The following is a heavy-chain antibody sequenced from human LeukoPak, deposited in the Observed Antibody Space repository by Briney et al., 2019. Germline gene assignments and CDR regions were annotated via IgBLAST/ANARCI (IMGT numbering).Heavy chain of an antibody. Sequence: HPGGSLRLSCAASGFTFSSYEMNWVRQAPGKGLEWVSYISSSGSTIYYADSVKGRFTISRDNAKNTLYLQMNSLRAEDTAVYYCARDFFWSGYYVDYWGQGTLVTVSS. V-gene: IGHV3-48*03. CDR3: ARDFFWSGYYVDY. CDR2: ISSSGSTI. CDR1: GFTFSSYE. J-gene: IGHJ4*02. D-gene: IGHD3-3*01.